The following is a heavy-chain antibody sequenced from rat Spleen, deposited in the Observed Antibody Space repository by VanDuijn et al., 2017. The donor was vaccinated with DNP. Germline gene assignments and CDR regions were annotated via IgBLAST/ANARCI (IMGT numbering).Heavy chain of an antibody. CDR1: GFIFSDYW. V-gene: IGHV5-31*01. CDR2: ISTGGGNT. D-gene: IGHD1-6*01. J-gene: IGHJ2*01. Sequence: EVQLVESGGGPVQPGRSLKVSCVASGFIFSDYWMTWIRQAPGKGLEWVASISTGGGNTYYRDSVKGRFTISRDNAKSTLYLQMDSLRSEDTATYYCARQTYTTDYYYVLDYWGQGVMVTVSS. CDR3: ARQTYTTDYYYVLDY.